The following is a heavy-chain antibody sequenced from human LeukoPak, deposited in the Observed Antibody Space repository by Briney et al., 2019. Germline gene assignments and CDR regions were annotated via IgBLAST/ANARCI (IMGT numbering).Heavy chain of an antibody. CDR2: ISGSGGST. CDR1: GFTFSSYG. CDR3: AKAYSSSSQPLFDY. Sequence: GGTLILSCAASGFTFSSYGMSWVRQAPGKGLEWVSAISGSGGSTYYADSVKGRFTISRDNSKNTLYLQMNSLRAEDTAVYYCAKAYSSSSQPLFDYWGQGTLVTVSS. V-gene: IGHV3-23*01. D-gene: IGHD6-13*01. J-gene: IGHJ4*02.